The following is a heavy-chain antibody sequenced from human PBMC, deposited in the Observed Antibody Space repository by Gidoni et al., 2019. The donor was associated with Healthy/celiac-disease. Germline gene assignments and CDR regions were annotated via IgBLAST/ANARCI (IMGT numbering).Heavy chain of an antibody. CDR3: AREDGGSSWYVSWFDP. Sequence: EVQLVESGGGLVQPGGSLRLSCAASGFTFSSYSMNWVRQAPGKGLEWVSYISSSSSTIYYADSVKGRFTISRDNAKNSLYLQMNSLRDEDTAVYYCAREDGGSSWYVSWFDPWGQGTLVTVSS. J-gene: IGHJ5*02. CDR1: GFTFSSYS. D-gene: IGHD6-13*01. CDR2: ISSSSSTI. V-gene: IGHV3-48*02.